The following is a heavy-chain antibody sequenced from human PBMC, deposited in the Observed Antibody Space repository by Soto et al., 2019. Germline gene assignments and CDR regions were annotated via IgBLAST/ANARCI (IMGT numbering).Heavy chain of an antibody. CDR2: ISSSSSTI. V-gene: IGHV3-48*02. CDR1: VFTFSSYS. Sequence: GSLRLSCAASVFTFSSYSMNWVRQAPGKGLEWVSYISSSSSTIYYADSVKGRFTISRDNAKNSLYLQMNSLRDEDTAVYYCTRELVPAAIYYYGMDVWGQGTTVTV. J-gene: IGHJ6*02. CDR3: TRELVPAAIYYYGMDV. D-gene: IGHD2-2*01.